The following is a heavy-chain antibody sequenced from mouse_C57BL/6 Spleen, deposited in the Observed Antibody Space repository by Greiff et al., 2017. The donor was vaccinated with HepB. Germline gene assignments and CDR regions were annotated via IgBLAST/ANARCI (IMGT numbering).Heavy chain of an antibody. Sequence: VQLQQSGAELVRPGASVKLSCKASGYSFTDYYIYWVQQRPGQGIEWIARIYPGSGNTYYNEKFKGKATLTAEKSSSTAYMQLSSLTSEDSAVYFCARPAQDTSYWYFDVWGTGTTVTVSS. V-gene: IGHV1-76*01. J-gene: IGHJ1*03. CDR1: GYSFTDYY. D-gene: IGHD3-2*02. CDR2: IYPGSGNT. CDR3: ARPAQDTSYWYFDV.